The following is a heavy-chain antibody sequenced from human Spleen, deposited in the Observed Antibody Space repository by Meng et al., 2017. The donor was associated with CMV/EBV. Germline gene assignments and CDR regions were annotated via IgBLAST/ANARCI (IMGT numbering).Heavy chain of an antibody. CDR2: ITSNGFNK. V-gene: IGHV3-30*19. Sequence: GGSLRLSCATSGFTFTSYGIHWVRQAPGMGLQWVSLITSNGFNKYYADSVKGRFTISRDNSKNTVDLQMSSLRVDDTAVYYCARSGYNGYGLDVWGQGTTVTVSS. J-gene: IGHJ6*02. D-gene: IGHD5-24*01. CDR1: GFTFTSYG. CDR3: ARSGYNGYGLDV.